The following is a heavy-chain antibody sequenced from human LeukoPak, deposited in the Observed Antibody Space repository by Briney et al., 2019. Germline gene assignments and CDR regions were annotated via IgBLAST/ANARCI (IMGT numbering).Heavy chain of an antibody. CDR1: GFTFSSYA. CDR3: AKDAGELHNWVAWVPPGYFDY. J-gene: IGHJ4*02. V-gene: IGHV3-23*01. Sequence: PGGSLRLSCAASGFTFSSYAMSWVRQAPGKGLEWVSAISGSGGSTYYADSVKGRFTISRDNSKNTLYLQMNSLRAEDTAVYYCAKDAGELHNWVAWVPPGYFDYWGQGTLVTVSS. D-gene: IGHD2-15*01. CDR2: ISGSGGST.